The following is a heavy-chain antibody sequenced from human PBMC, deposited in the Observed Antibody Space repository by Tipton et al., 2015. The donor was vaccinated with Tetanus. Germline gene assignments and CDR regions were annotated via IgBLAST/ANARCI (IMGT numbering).Heavy chain of an antibody. D-gene: IGHD3-3*01. CDR1: GFTFSSYA. V-gene: IGHV3-30-3*01. CDR3: ARDRITIFGVVATDFDY. Sequence: SLRLSCAASGFTFSSYAMHWVRQAPGKGLEWVAVISHDGSNKYYADSVKGRFTISRDNSKNTLYLQMNSLRAEDTAVYYCARDRITIFGVVATDFDYWGQGTLVTVSS. J-gene: IGHJ4*02. CDR2: ISHDGSNK.